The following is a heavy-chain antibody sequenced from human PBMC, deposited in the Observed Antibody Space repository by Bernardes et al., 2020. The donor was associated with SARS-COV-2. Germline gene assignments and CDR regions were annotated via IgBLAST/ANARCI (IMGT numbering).Heavy chain of an antibody. CDR2: ISYDGSNK. D-gene: IGHD3-10*01. J-gene: IGHJ6*02. V-gene: IGHV3-30-3*01. Sequence: GGSLLISCAASGFTFRSYAMHWVRQAPGTGLAWVAVISYDGSNKYYADSVKGRFTISRDNSKNTLYLQMNSLRAEDTAVYYCARANYGNYYYGMDVWGQGTTVTVSS. CDR1: GFTFRSYA. CDR3: ARANYGNYYYGMDV.